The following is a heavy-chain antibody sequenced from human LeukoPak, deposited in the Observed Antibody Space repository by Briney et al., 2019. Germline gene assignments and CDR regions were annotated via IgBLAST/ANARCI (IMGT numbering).Heavy chain of an antibody. D-gene: IGHD4-23*01. CDR2: INPNSGGT. J-gene: IGHJ2*01. CDR3: ARDREGPSTVVTPGWYFDL. CDR1: GYTFTGYY. V-gene: IGHV1-2*02. Sequence: ASVKVSCKASGYTFTGYYIHWVRQAPGQGLEWMGWINPNSGGTNYAQKFQGRVTMTRDTSISTAYMELRSLGSDDTAVYYCARDREGPSTVVTPGWYFDLWGRGTLVTVSS.